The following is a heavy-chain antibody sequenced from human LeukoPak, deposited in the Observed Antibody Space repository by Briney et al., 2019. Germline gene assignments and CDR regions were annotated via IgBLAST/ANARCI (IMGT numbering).Heavy chain of an antibody. D-gene: IGHD5-24*01. CDR1: GYTFTNNF. CDR3: ARDNSLRDTAWWFDP. Sequence: ASVKVSCTASGYTFTNNFMHWVRQAPGQGREWIGIINPSGDNTWYAQKFQGRVTMTRDMATSTDYLEVSSLRSEDTAVYYCARDNSLRDTAWWFDPWGQGTLVTVSS. V-gene: IGHV1-46*01. CDR2: INPSGDNT. J-gene: IGHJ5*02.